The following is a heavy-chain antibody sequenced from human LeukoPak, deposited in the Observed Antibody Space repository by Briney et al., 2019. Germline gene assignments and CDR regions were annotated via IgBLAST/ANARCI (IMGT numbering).Heavy chain of an antibody. D-gene: IGHD2-15*01. CDR2: IYSGGST. CDR3: AKWGCSGGSCYPFDY. Sequence: QPGGSLRLSCAASEFSVGSNYMTWVRQAPGKGLEWVSLIYSGGSTYYADSVKGRFTISRDNSKNTLYLQMNSLRAEDTAVYYCAKWGCSGGSCYPFDYWGQGTLVTVSS. V-gene: IGHV3-66*01. CDR1: EFSVGSNY. J-gene: IGHJ4*02.